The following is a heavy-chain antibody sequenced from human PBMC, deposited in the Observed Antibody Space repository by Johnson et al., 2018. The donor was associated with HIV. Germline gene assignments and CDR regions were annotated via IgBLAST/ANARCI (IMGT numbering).Heavy chain of an antibody. D-gene: IGHD3-22*01. CDR2: INWNGGSV. CDR1: GFIFDDYG. Sequence: VQLVESGGGLVKPGGSLRLSCAASGFIFDDYGMRWVRQPPGKGLEWVSGINWNGGSVGYADSVKGRFIISRDNANNSLYLQMNRLRAEDTALYYCARQHFYYSSGQGGGLDIWGQWTMVTVSS. J-gene: IGHJ3*02. CDR3: ARQHFYYSSGQGGGLDI. V-gene: IGHV3-20*04.